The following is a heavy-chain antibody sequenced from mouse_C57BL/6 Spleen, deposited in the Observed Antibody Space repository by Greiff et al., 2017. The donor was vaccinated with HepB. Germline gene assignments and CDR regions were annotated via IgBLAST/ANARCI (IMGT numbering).Heavy chain of an antibody. CDR2: IYPGSGNT. J-gene: IGHJ2*01. V-gene: IGHV1-76*01. Sequence: QVQLQQSGAELVRPGASVKLSCKASGYTFTDYYINWVKQRPGQGLEWIARIYPGSGNTYYNEKFKGKATLTAEKSSSTAYMQLSSLTSEDSAVYFCARKEDYGSSFDYWGQGTTLTVSS. CDR1: GYTFTDYY. CDR3: ARKEDYGSSFDY. D-gene: IGHD1-1*01.